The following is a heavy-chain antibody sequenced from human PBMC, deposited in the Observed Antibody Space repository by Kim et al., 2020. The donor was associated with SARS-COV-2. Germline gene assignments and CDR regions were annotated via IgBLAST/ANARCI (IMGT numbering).Heavy chain of an antibody. CDR3: ARDSGSSGCTPSNPFES. CDR1: GFIFSRYS. D-gene: IGHD6-19*01. J-gene: IGHJ4*02. V-gene: IGHV3-48*01. Sequence: GGSLRLSCAASGFIFSRYSLNWVRQAPGKGLEWVSYIDPSSDTRYYADSVKGRFTISRDNAKKSLYLHMNSLRGEDTAVYYCARDSGSSGCTPSNPFESWGQGTLVTVSS. CDR2: IDPSSDTR.